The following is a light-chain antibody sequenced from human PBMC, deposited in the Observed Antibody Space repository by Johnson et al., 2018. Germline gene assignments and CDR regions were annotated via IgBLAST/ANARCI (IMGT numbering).Light chain of an antibody. CDR2: VNN. Sequence: QSVLTQPPSVSAAPGQKVTISFSGSSSNIGNNYVSWYQQLPGTAPKLLIYVNNKRPSGIPDRFSGSKSGTSATLGITGLQTGDEADYYCGTWDSSLSAGNVFGTGTKVTVL. CDR1: SSNIGNNY. J-gene: IGLJ1*01. CDR3: GTWDSSLSAGNV. V-gene: IGLV1-51*02.